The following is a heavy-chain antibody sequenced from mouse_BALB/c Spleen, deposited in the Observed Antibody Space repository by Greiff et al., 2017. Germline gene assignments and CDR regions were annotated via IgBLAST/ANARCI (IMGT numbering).Heavy chain of an antibody. Sequence: DVKLVESGAELVRSGASVKLSCTASGFNIKDYYMHWVKQRPEQGLEWIGWIDPENGDTEYAPKFQGKATMTADTSSNTAYLQLSSLTSEDTAVYYCNAAATADAMDYWGQGTSVTVSS. V-gene: IGHV14-4*02. D-gene: IGHD3-3*01. CDR2: IDPENGDT. CDR1: GFNIKDYY. J-gene: IGHJ4*01. CDR3: NAAATADAMDY.